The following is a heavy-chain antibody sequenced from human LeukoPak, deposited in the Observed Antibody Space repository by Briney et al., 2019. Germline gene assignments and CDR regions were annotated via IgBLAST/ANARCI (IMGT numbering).Heavy chain of an antibody. CDR2: ISAYNGNT. CDR3: ARDLALGSSGWFDP. Sequence: ASVKVSCKASGYTFTSYGISWVRQAPGQGLEWMGWISAYNGNTNYAQKFQGRVTMTTDTSTSTAYMELRSLRSDDTAVYYCARDLALGSSGWFDPWGQGTLVTVSS. V-gene: IGHV1-18*01. CDR1: GYTFTSYG. J-gene: IGHJ5*02. D-gene: IGHD6-19*01.